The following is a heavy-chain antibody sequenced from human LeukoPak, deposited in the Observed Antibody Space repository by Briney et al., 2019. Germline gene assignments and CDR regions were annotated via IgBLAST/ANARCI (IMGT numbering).Heavy chain of an antibody. CDR3: ARHYGYSYGPDY. Sequence: PSETLSLTCTVSGGSSSTYYWSWIRQPPGKGLEWIGFVYYSGSTSYNPSLKSRVIISVDASKNEFSLNVSSVTAADTDVYYCARHYGYSYGPDYWGQGTLVTVSS. D-gene: IGHD5-18*01. CDR1: GGSSSTYY. V-gene: IGHV4-59*08. CDR2: VYYSGST. J-gene: IGHJ4*02.